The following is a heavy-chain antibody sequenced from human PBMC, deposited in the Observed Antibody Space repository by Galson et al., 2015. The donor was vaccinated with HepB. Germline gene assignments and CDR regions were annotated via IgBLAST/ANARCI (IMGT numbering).Heavy chain of an antibody. D-gene: IGHD5-24*01. CDR3: TRLGDGYTQKYDY. CDR1: GFTFSGSA. Sequence: SLRLSCAASGFTFSGSAMHWVRQASGKGLEWVGRIRSKANSYATAYAASVKGRFTISRDDSKNTAYLQMNSLKTEDTAVYYCTRLGDGYTQKYDYWGQGTLVTVSS. V-gene: IGHV3-73*01. J-gene: IGHJ4*02. CDR2: IRSKANSYAT.